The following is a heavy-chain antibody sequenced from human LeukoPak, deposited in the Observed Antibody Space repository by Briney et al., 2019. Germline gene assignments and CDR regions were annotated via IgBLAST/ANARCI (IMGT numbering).Heavy chain of an antibody. CDR2: IIPILSIA. CDR3: AREQQLLYYYYYYMDV. Sequence: SSLKDSCKSSRGTFSSYAISWVRQPPGRGVAWMGSIIPILSIANYAQKFQGRVTITADKSTSTAYMELSSLRSEVTAVYYCAREQQLLYYYYYYMDVWGKGTTVTVSS. V-gene: IGHV1-69*04. J-gene: IGHJ6*03. CDR1: RGTFSSYA. D-gene: IGHD6-13*01.